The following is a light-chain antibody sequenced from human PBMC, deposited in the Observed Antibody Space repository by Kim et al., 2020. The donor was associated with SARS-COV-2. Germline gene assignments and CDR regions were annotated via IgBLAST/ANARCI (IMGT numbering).Light chain of an antibody. Sequence: QSALTQPASVSGSPGQSITISCTGTSSDVGGYNHVSWYQQHPGKAPKLMIYEVSERPSGVSNRFSGSKSGNTASLTISGLQAEDEADYYCCSYAVSSTFVFGTGTKVTVL. CDR1: SSDVGGYNH. V-gene: IGLV2-23*02. J-gene: IGLJ1*01. CDR2: EVS. CDR3: CSYAVSSTFV.